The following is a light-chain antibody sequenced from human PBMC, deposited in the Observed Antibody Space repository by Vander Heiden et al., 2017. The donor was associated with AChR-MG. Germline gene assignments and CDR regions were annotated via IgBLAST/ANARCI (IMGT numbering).Light chain of an antibody. Sequence: EIVLTQSPATLSLSPGERATLSCRASQSVNKCLAWYQQKPGQAPRLLIYDASNRATGIPARFSGSGSGTDFTLTISSLEPEDFAVYYCQQRSDWPPYTFGQGTKLEIK. J-gene: IGKJ2*01. CDR2: DAS. CDR1: QSVNKC. V-gene: IGKV3-11*01. CDR3: QQRSDWPPYT.